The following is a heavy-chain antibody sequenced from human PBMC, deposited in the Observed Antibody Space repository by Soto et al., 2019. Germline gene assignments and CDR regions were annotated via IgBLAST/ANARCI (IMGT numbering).Heavy chain of an antibody. V-gene: IGHV4-59*01. CDR1: GGSINNYY. CDR2: ILYSGNT. CDR3: ASGFGLDV. J-gene: IGHJ6*02. Sequence: ETLSLTCTVSGGSINNYYYSWIRQPPGKGLEWIGYILYSGNTNSNPSLKSRLTISVDTSKNQFSLKLSSLIAADTAVYYGASGFGLDVWGQGSAVTVS.